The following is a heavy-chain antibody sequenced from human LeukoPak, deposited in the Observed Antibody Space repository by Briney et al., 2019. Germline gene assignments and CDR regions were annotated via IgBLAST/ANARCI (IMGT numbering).Heavy chain of an antibody. V-gene: IGHV4-34*01. D-gene: IGHD4-23*01. CDR3: ARLRWLPNWFDP. CDR1: GGSFSGYY. CDR2: INHSGST. Sequence: SETLSLTCAVYGGSFSGYYWSWIRQPPGKGLERIGEINHSGSTNYNPSLKSRVTISVDTSKNQFSLKLSSVTAADTAVYYCARLRWLPNWFDPWGQGTLVTVSS. J-gene: IGHJ5*02.